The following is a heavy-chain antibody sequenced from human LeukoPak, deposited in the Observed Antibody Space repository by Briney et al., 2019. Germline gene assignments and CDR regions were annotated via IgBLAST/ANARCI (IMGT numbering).Heavy chain of an antibody. Sequence: GGSLRLSCAASGFTFDDYAMHWVRQAPGKGLEWVSGISWNSGSIGYADSVKGRFTISRDNAKNSLYLQMNSLRAEGMALYYCAKPKGRFGELEAGFDYWGQGTLVTVSS. CDR2: ISWNSGSI. CDR1: GFTFDDYA. D-gene: IGHD3-10*01. CDR3: AKPKGRFGELEAGFDY. J-gene: IGHJ4*02. V-gene: IGHV3-9*03.